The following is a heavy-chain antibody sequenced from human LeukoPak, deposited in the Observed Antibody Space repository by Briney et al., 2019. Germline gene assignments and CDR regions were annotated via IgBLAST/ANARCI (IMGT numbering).Heavy chain of an antibody. CDR2: IYYSGST. CDR3: ARGGWRAFDY. Sequence: PSETLSLTCTVSGGSISSYYWSWIRQPPGKGLEWIGYIYYSGSTNYNPSLKSRVTISVDTSKNQFSLQLNSVTPEDTAVYYCARGGWRAFDYWGQGTLVTVSS. CDR1: GGSISSYY. J-gene: IGHJ4*02. D-gene: IGHD5-12*01. V-gene: IGHV4-59*12.